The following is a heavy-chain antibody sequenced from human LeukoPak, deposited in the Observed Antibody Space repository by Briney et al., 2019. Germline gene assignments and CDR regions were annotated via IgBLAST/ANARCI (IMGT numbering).Heavy chain of an antibody. Sequence: PGGSLRLSCAASGFTFSSYWMHWVRQAPGKGLVWVSRINSDESSTSYADSVKGRFTISRDNAKNTLYLQMNSLRAEDTAVYYCARGGGGFYPPDAFDIWGQGTVVTVSS. J-gene: IGHJ3*02. CDR3: ARGGGGFYPPDAFDI. CDR2: INSDESST. CDR1: GFTFSSYW. V-gene: IGHV3-74*01. D-gene: IGHD3-22*01.